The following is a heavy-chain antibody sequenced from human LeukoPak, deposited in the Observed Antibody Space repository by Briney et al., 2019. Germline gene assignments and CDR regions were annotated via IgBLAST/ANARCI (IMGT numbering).Heavy chain of an antibody. CDR3: AREDGYCSGGNCYSYFDS. CDR2: IKKTGSET. V-gene: IGHV3-7*01. Sequence: PGGSLRLSCEASKFIFSNYWMSWVRQAPGKGLEWVAYIKKTGSETYYVDSVKGRFTITRDNARNPVFLQMNSLRAEDTAVYYCAREDGYCSGGNCYSYFDSWDQGTLVTVSS. J-gene: IGHJ4*02. CDR1: KFIFSNYW. D-gene: IGHD2-15*01.